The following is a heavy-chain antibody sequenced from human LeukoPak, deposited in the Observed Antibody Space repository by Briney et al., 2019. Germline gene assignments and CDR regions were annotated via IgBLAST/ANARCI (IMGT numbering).Heavy chain of an antibody. CDR2: INPTESYA. Sequence: GESLKISRQGFGYRFHKYWITWVRQMSGEGPGRVWWINPTESYAVYSPSFQGHVTISADQSINTPYLHWSSLHALDTAIYYCARASTVTGDCYFDIWGDGTLVTVSS. CDR3: ARASTVTGDCYFDI. CDR1: GYRFHKYW. J-gene: IGHJ2*01. V-gene: IGHV5-10-1*01. D-gene: IGHD2-21*02.